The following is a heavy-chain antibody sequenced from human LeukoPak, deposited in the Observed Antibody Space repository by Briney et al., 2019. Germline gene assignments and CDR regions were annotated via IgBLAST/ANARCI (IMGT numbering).Heavy chain of an antibody. V-gene: IGHV5-51*01. Sequence: GESLKISCEASGYSFTGYYIGWVRQMPGKGLEWMGIIYPGDSDTRYSPSFQGQVTISADKSISTAYLQWSSLKASDTAIHYCARDWELGYWGQGTLVTVSS. CDR1: GYSFTGYY. D-gene: IGHD1-26*01. J-gene: IGHJ4*02. CDR3: ARDWELGY. CDR2: IYPGDSDT.